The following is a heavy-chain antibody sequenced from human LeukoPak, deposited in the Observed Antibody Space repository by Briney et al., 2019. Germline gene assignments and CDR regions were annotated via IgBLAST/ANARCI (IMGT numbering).Heavy chain of an antibody. CDR2: INSDGTNT. J-gene: IGHJ4*02. V-gene: IGHV3-74*01. D-gene: IGHD3-3*01. CDR3: ARVGYDFWSGYLPDY. Sequence: QSGGSLRLSCAASTFTFSRYWMHWVRQAPGKGLVWVSRINSDGTNTYYADSVKGRFTISRDNTKNTLYLQMNSLRAEDTAVYYCARVGYDFWSGYLPDYWGQGTLVTVSS. CDR1: TFTFSRYW.